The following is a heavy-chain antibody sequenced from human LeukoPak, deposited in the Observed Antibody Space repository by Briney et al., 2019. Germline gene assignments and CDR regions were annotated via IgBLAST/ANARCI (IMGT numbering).Heavy chain of an antibody. CDR1: GFPFTSFW. J-gene: IGHJ4*02. CDR2: VSTDGRRT. D-gene: IGHD2-21*02. Sequence: GGSRRLASAAYGFPFTSFWMHWDRQVPGQGLEWVSRVSTDGRRTNYADSVEGRFTMSRDNTKNTVLLQRNSLRADATAVYYGVRGCDGGCYGLGHWGQGTLVTVSS. CDR3: VRGCDGGCYGLGH. V-gene: IGHV3-74*01.